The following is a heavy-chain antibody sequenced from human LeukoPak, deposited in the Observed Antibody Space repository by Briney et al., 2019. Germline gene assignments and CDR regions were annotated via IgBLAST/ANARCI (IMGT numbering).Heavy chain of an antibody. CDR1: GFTFSSYS. Sequence: GGSLRLSCAASGFTFSSYSMNWVRQAPGKGLEWVSAISGSGGSTYYADSVKGRFTISRDNSKNTLYLQMNSLRAEDTAVYYCAKLRNWNDAGDYWGQGTLVTVSS. CDR2: ISGSGGST. CDR3: AKLRNWNDAGDY. V-gene: IGHV3-23*01. D-gene: IGHD1-1*01. J-gene: IGHJ4*02.